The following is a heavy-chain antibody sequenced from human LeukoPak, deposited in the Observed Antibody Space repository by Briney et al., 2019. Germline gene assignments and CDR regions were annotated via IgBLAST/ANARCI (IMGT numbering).Heavy chain of an antibody. CDR3: ARDFGTAGDTYYYGSSANHGAFDI. CDR1: GFTFSSYG. J-gene: IGHJ3*02. D-gene: IGHD3-22*01. Sequence: SGGSLRLSCAASGFTFSSYGMHWVRQAPGKGLEWVAIIWYDGSNKYYADSVKGRFTISRDNSKNTVYLQMNSLRAEDTAVYYCARDFGTAGDTYYYGSSANHGAFDIWGQGTVVTVSS. CDR2: IWYDGSNK. V-gene: IGHV3-33*01.